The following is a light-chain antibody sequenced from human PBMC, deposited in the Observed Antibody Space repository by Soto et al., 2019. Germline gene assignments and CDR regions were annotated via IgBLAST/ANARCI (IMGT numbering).Light chain of an antibody. CDR3: QQYGSSPGSLT. Sequence: EIVLTQSPGTLSLSPGERATLSCRASQSVSSSYLAWYQQKTGQAPRPLIYGASSRATGIPDRFSGSGSGTDFTLTISRLEPEDFAVYYCQQYGSSPGSLTFGGGTKVEIK. CDR2: GAS. V-gene: IGKV3-20*01. J-gene: IGKJ4*01. CDR1: QSVSSSY.